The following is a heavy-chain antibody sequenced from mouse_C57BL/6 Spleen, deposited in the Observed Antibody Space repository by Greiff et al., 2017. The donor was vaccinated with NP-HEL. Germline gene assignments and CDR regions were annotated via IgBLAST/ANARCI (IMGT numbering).Heavy chain of an antibody. Sequence: EVKLMESGPELVKPGASVKMSCKASGYTFTDYNMHWVKQSHGKSLEWIGYINPNNGGTSYNQKFKGKATLTVNKSSSTAYMELRSLTSEDSAVYYCARSLGRGWYFDVWGTGTTVTVSS. D-gene: IGHD4-1*01. CDR3: ARSLGRGWYFDV. CDR2: INPNNGGT. V-gene: IGHV1-22*01. J-gene: IGHJ1*03. CDR1: GYTFTDYN.